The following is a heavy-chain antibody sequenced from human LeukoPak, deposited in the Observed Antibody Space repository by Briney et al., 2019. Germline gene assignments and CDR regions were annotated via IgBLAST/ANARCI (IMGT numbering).Heavy chain of an antibody. Sequence: PSETLSLTCGVSGYSIGSGYYWAWIRQPPGKGLEWIGSIYNTGSTYYNPSLKSRVTMSIDTSKNQFSLKLSSVTAADTAVYYCARNTSAWSPLGETQSAPHCFDSWGQGTLVTVSS. CDR2: IYNTGST. J-gene: IGHJ4*02. D-gene: IGHD6-19*01. CDR3: ARNTSAWSPLGETQSAPHCFDS. CDR1: GYSIGSGYY. V-gene: IGHV4-38-2*01.